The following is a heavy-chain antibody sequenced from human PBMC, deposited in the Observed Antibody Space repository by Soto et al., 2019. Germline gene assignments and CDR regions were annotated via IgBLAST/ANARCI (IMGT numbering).Heavy chain of an antibody. D-gene: IGHD5-12*01. Sequence: GGSLRLSCAASGFTFSSYGMHWVRQAPGKGLEWVAVIWYDGSNKYYADSVKGRFTISRDNSKNTLYLQMNSLRAEETAVYYRGRDRGSGYADYWGQGTLVTVSS. CDR2: IWYDGSNK. V-gene: IGHV3-33*01. CDR1: GFTFSSYG. J-gene: IGHJ4*02. CDR3: GRDRGSGYADY.